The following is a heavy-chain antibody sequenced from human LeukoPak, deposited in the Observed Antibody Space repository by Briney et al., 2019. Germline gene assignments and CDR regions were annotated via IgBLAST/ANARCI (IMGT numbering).Heavy chain of an antibody. CDR1: GYSFTNLW. Sequence: GESLKISCKGTGYSFTNLWIGWVRQPPGKGLEYLGVISPSDSDTRYNPSFEGQVSISADKSLTSAYLQWNTLKASDTAIYFCARRTAGAGGGWFFDHWGQGTLVTVSS. V-gene: IGHV5-51*01. D-gene: IGHD2-21*01. CDR2: ISPSDSDT. J-gene: IGHJ4*02. CDR3: ARRTAGAGGGWFFDH.